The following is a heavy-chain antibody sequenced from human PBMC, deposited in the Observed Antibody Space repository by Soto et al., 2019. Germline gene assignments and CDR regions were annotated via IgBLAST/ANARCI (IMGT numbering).Heavy chain of an antibody. V-gene: IGHV4-34*01. CDR1: GGSFSGYY. D-gene: IGHD3-3*01. J-gene: IGHJ6*02. Sequence: PSETLSLTCAVYGGSFSGYYWSWIRQPPGKGLEWIGEINHSGSTNYNPSLKSRVTISVDTSKNQFSLKLSSVTAADTAVYYCARGLWEGLRFLEWFYYYYGMDVWGQGTTVTVSS. CDR3: ARGLWEGLRFLEWFYYYYGMDV. CDR2: INHSGST.